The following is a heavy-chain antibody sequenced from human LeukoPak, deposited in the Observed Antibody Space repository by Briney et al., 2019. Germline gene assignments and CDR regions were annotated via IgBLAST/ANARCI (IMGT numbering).Heavy chain of an antibody. V-gene: IGHV3-23*01. CDR2: ISGSGGST. J-gene: IGHJ4*02. Sequence: GGSLRLSCAASGFTFSSYAMSWVRQAPGKGLEWVSAISGSGGSTYYADSVKGRFTISRDNSKNTLYLQMNSLRAEDTAVYYCAKRAQQLVKASFFIDYWGQGTLVTVSS. CDR1: GFTFSSYA. CDR3: AKRAQQLVKASFFIDY. D-gene: IGHD6-13*01.